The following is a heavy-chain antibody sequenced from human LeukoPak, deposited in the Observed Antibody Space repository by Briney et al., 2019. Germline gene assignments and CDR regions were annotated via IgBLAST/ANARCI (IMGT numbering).Heavy chain of an antibody. CDR1: GFTFSSYG. CDR3: AKDYNRIQLWAPFDY. D-gene: IGHD5-18*01. V-gene: IGHV3-30*18. J-gene: IGHJ4*02. CDR2: ISYDGSNK. Sequence: GGSLRLSCAASGFTFSSYGMHWVRQAPGKGLEWVAVISYDGSNKYYADSVKGRFTISRDNSKNTLYLQMNSLRAEDTAVYYCAKDYNRIQLWAPFDYWGQGTLVTVSS.